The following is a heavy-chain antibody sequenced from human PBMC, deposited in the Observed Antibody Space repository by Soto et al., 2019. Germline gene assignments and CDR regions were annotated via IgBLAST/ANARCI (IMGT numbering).Heavy chain of an antibody. J-gene: IGHJ4*02. CDR1: SDSISSYY. Sequence: QVQLQESGPGLVKPSETLSLTCTVSSDSISSYYWSWIRQPPGKRLEWIGYISYSGSTDYNPSLKSRVTISGDTSKNQFSLKVSSVIAADTAVYYCARGTSWQLPFDYWGQGTLVTVSS. CDR3: ARGTSWQLPFDY. V-gene: IGHV4-59*01. D-gene: IGHD6-13*01. CDR2: ISYSGST.